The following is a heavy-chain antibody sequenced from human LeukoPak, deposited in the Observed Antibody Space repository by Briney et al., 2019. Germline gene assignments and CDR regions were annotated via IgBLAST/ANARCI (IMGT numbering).Heavy chain of an antibody. D-gene: IGHD4-17*01. CDR1: GGSISTYH. Sequence: SETLSLTCTVSGGSISTYHRSWIPQPPAMALHCTGYIYYSGSTSYNPSLKSRVTMSVDRSKSQFSMKLSSVTAADTAVYYCSRATVPIPTRWFGPRGQGTLVTVSS. CDR2: IYYSGST. J-gene: IGHJ5*02. CDR3: SRATVPIPTRWFGP. V-gene: IGHV4-59*01.